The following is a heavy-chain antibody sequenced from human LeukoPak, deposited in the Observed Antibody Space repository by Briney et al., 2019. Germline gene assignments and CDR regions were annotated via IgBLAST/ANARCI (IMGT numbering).Heavy chain of an antibody. Sequence: GRSLRLSCAASGFTFDDYAMHWVRQAPGKGLEWVSGISWNSGSIGYADSVKGRFTISRDNDKNSLYLQMNSLRAEDTALYYCAKDIVDYGDYLGAFDIWGQGTMVTVSS. CDR3: AKDIVDYGDYLGAFDI. CDR1: GFTFDDYA. V-gene: IGHV3-9*01. J-gene: IGHJ3*02. D-gene: IGHD4-17*01. CDR2: ISWNSGSI.